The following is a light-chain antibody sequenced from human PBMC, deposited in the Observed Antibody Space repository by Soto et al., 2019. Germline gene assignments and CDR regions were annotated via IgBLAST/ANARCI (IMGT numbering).Light chain of an antibody. CDR1: SSDVGSYNL. Sequence: QSVLTQPASVSGSPGQSITISCTGTSSDVGSYNLVSWYQQHPGKAPKLMIYVVSKRPSGVSNRFSSSKSGKPASLTISGLQAEDEADYYCCSYAGSRNYVFGTGTKVTVL. V-gene: IGLV2-23*02. CDR3: CSYAGSRNYV. CDR2: VVS. J-gene: IGLJ1*01.